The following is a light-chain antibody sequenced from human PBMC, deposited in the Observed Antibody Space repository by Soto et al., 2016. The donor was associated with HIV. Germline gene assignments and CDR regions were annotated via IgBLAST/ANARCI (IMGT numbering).Light chain of an antibody. CDR1: QDISNY. CDR2: DAS. Sequence: DIQMTQSPSSLSASVGHRVTIACQASQDISNYLNWYQQKPGKAPKLLIYDASNLETGVPSRFSGSGSGTDFTFTISSLQPEDIATYYCQQYDNRNYFGQGTKLEIK. J-gene: IGKJ2*01. V-gene: IGKV1-33*01. CDR3: QQYDNRNY.